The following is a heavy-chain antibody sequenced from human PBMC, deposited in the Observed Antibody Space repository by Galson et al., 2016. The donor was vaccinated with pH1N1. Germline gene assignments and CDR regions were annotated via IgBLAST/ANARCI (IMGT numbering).Heavy chain of an antibody. Sequence: SLRLSCAGSGFSFSDAFMSWIRQAPGKGLEWVAYINIAGTTINYADSVRGRFTISRDNAMNSLYLQMNSLRGEDTAVYYWVIARGAGPWAHAASWGQGTLVTVSS. J-gene: IGHJ5*02. CDR3: VIARGAGPWAHAAS. CDR1: GFSFSDAF. V-gene: IGHV3-11*01. D-gene: IGHD2-15*01. CDR2: INIAGTTI.